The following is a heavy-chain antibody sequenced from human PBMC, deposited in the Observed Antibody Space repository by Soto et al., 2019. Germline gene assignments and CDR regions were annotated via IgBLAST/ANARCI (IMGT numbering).Heavy chain of an antibody. V-gene: IGHV3-30*18. J-gene: IGHJ4*02. CDR1: GFTFRSYG. CDR2: ISYDGSNK. Sequence: QVQLVESGGGVVQPGRSLRLSCAPSGFTFRSYGMHWVRQAPGKGLEWVAIISYDGSNKYYADSVKGRFTISRDNSKNTLYLQMNTLRAEDTAVYYCVKDSDCGDYLDYWGQGALVTVSS. CDR3: VKDSDCGDYLDY. D-gene: IGHD4-17*01.